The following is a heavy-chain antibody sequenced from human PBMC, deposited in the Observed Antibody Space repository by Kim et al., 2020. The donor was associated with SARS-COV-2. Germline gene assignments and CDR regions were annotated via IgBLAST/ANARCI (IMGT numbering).Heavy chain of an antibody. CDR3: ARAGYGVFYYYGMDV. Sequence: GGSLRLSCAASGFIFSSYWMSWVRQAPGKGLEWVANIKQDGSVKYYVDSVKGRFTISRDNAKNSLYLQMNSLRAEDTAVYYCARAGYGVFYYYGMDVWGQGTTVTVSS. J-gene: IGHJ6*02. D-gene: IGHD3-10*01. CDR2: IKQDGSVK. V-gene: IGHV3-7*03. CDR1: GFIFSSYW.